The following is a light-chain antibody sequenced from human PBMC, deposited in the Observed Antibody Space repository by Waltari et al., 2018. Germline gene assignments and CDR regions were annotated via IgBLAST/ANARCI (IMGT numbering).Light chain of an antibody. CDR2: EDN. J-gene: IGLJ3*02. V-gene: IGLV6-57*01. CDR1: SGSIASNH. Sequence: NFMLTQPLSVSASPGKTVTISCTRISGSIASNHVQWSQQRPGSSPTTVIYEDNQRPSGVPDRFSGSIDSSSNSASLTISGLKTEDEADYYCQSYDSSNPWVFGGGTKLTVL. CDR3: QSYDSSNPWV.